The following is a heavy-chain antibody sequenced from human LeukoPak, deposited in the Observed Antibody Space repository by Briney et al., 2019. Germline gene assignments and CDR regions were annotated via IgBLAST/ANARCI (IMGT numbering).Heavy chain of an antibody. J-gene: IGHJ4*02. V-gene: IGHV3-30*02. CDR3: VRDPRYSNSQGNY. Sequence: PGGSLRLSCAASGFTFSSYGMHWVRQAPGKGLEWVAFIRYDGSNKYYADSVKGRFTISRDNSKNTLYLQMNSLRAEDTAVYYCVRDPRYSNSQGNYWGQGTLVTVSS. D-gene: IGHD6-13*01. CDR2: IRYDGSNK. CDR1: GFTFSSYG.